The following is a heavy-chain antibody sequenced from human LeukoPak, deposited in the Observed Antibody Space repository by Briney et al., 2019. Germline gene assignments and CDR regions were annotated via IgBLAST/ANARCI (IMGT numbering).Heavy chain of an antibody. CDR1: GGSISSSNW. D-gene: IGHD3-10*01. CDR2: IYHSGST. V-gene: IGHV4-4*02. J-gene: IGHJ4*02. CDR3: TRRGNYYGSGSYYIDY. Sequence: PSETLSLTCAVSGGSISSSNWWSWVRQPPGKGREWIGEIYHSGSTNYNPSLKSRVTISVDTSKNQFSLKLSSVTAADTAVYYCTRRGNYYGSGSYYIDYWGQGTLVTVSS.